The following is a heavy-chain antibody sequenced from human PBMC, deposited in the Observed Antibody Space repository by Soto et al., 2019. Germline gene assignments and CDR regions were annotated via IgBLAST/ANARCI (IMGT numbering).Heavy chain of an antibody. CDR1: GGTFISYA. CDR3: ARVGYCSGGSCYKASYYYYGMDV. V-gene: IGHV1-69*13. Sequence: ASVTVYCQASGGTFISYAISLVRQAPGQGLEWMGGIIPIFGTANYAQKFQGRVTITADESTSTAYMELSSLRSEDTAVYYCARVGYCSGGSCYKASYYYYGMDVWGQGTTVTVSS. D-gene: IGHD2-15*01. J-gene: IGHJ6*02. CDR2: IIPIFGTA.